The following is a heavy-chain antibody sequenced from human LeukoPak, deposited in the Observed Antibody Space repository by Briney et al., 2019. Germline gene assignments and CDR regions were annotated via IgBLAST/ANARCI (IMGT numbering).Heavy chain of an antibody. CDR2: INPNSGGT. CDR3: GXTSGSYSEFDY. D-gene: IGHD1-26*01. CDR1: GYTFTGYY. J-gene: IGHJ4*02. V-gene: IGHV1-2*02. Sequence: AXXKXSXXAXGYTFTGYYMHWVRQAPGQGLEWMGWINPNSGGTNYAQKFQGRVTMTRDTSISTAYMELSRLRSDGTAGYYCGXTSGSYSEFDYWGQGTLVTVSS.